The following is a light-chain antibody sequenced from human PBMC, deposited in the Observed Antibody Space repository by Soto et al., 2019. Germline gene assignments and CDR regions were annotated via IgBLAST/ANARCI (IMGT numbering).Light chain of an antibody. CDR2: DAS. V-gene: IGKV1-5*01. CDR1: QSISSW. J-gene: IGKJ2*01. CDR3: QQYNSYSPYA. Sequence: DIPMTQSPSTLSASVGDRVTITCRASQSISSWLAWYQQKPGKAPKLLIYDASSLESGVPSRFSGSGSGTEFTLTISSLLPDHFATYYCQQYNSYSPYAFGQGAKLEI.